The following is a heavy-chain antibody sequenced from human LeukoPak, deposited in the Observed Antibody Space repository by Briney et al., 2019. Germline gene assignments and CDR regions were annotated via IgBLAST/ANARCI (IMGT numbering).Heavy chain of an antibody. CDR2: IDTANGNT. J-gene: IGHJ5*01. V-gene: IGHV1-3*04. CDR1: EYTFTNHA. CDR3: ARPGASSPGNWFAS. D-gene: IGHD6-13*01. Sequence: ASVKVSCKASEYTFTNHAMHWVRQAPGQGLEWMGWIDTANGNTKYLQKFQGRVTITRDTSARIVYMELSSLRFEDTALYYCARPGASSPGNWFASWGQGSLVTVSS.